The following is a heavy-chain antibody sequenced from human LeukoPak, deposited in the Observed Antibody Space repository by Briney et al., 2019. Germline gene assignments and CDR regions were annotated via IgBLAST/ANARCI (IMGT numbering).Heavy chain of an antibody. CDR3: VREWFPTAV. CDR2: INHRGST. V-gene: IGHV4-34*01. CDR1: GFTFSNVW. D-gene: IGHD3-3*01. J-gene: IGHJ6*02. Sequence: PGGSLRLSCAASGFTFSNVWMSWVRQVPGKGLEWIGEINHRGSTNYNPSLKSRVTISVDTSKNQFSLKLSSVTAADTAVYYCVREWFPTAVWGQGTTVTVSS.